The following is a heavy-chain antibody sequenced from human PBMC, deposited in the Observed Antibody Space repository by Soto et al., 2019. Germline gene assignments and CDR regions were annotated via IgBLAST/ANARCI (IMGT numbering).Heavy chain of an antibody. CDR3: VRKVVGATRGYYYYGMDV. CDR2: IIPIFGTA. D-gene: IGHD1-26*01. CDR1: GGTFSSYA. V-gene: IGHV1-69*01. J-gene: IGHJ6*02. Sequence: QVQLVQSGAEVKKPGSSVKVSCKASGGTFSSYAISWVRQAPGQGLEWMGGIIPIFGTANYAQKFQGRVTITADESTSTAYMELSSLRSEDTAVYYCVRKVVGATRGYYYYGMDVWGQGTTVTVSS.